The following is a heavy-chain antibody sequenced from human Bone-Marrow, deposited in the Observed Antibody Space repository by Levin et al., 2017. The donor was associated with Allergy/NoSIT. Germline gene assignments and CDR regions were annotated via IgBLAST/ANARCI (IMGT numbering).Heavy chain of an antibody. CDR2: YDPEDGET. Sequence: GESLKISCRVSGHTLIELAIHWVRQAPGKGLEWMGGYDPEDGETNYAQRFRGRVTMTEDTSTDTAYMELSRLRSDDTAVYYCATKNDYGDYGGGWYFDLWGRGTLVTVSS. J-gene: IGHJ2*01. CDR3: ATKNDYGDYGGGWYFDL. V-gene: IGHV1-24*01. CDR1: GHTLIELA. D-gene: IGHD4-17*01.